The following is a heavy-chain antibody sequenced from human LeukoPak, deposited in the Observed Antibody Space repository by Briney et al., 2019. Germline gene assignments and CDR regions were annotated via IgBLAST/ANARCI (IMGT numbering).Heavy chain of an antibody. Sequence: ASVKVSCKAPGYTFTGYYMHWVRQAPGQGLEWMGWINPNSGGTNYAQKFQGRVTMTRDTSISTAYMELSRLRSDDTAVYYCARDSPYSSSWYTPPGMDVWGQGTTVTVSS. V-gene: IGHV1-2*02. CDR1: GYTFTGYY. D-gene: IGHD6-13*01. CDR2: INPNSGGT. CDR3: ARDSPYSSSWYTPPGMDV. J-gene: IGHJ6*02.